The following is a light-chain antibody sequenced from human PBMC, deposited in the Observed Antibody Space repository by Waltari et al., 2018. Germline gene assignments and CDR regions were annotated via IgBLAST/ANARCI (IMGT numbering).Light chain of an antibody. Sequence: EKVMTQSPDTLSVSPGERATLSCRASQTVNTELAWYQQGPGQAPRLLIYGASTRSTGVPARFSGSGSGTEFTLTISSLHSEDFAVYYCQQYNDWPLTFGGGTKVDIK. CDR3: QQYNDWPLT. J-gene: IGKJ4*01. CDR1: QTVNTE. V-gene: IGKV3-15*01. CDR2: GAS.